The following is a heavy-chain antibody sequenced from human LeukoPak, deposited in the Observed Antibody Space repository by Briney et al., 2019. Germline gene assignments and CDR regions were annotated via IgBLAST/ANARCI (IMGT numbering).Heavy chain of an antibody. D-gene: IGHD4-23*01. V-gene: IGHV4-34*01. CDR2: INHSGST. Sequence: SETLSLTCAVYGGSFSGYYWSWIRQPPGKGLEWIGEINHSGSTNYNPSLKSRATISVDTSKNQFSLKLSSVTAADTAVYYCARWIDYGGNSCYFDYWGQGTLVTVSS. J-gene: IGHJ4*02. CDR1: GGSFSGYY. CDR3: ARWIDYGGNSCYFDY.